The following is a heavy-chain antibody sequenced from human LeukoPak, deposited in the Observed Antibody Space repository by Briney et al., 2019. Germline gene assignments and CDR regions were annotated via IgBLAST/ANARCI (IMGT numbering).Heavy chain of an antibody. CDR2: IYHSGST. CDR1: GGSISSSNW. Sequence: SETLSLTCAVSGGSISSSNWWSWVRQPPGKGLEWIGEIYHSGSTNYNPSLKSRVTISVDTSKNQFSLKLSSVTAADTAVYYCARGVELRYFDWFDYWGQGTLVTVSS. CDR3: ARGVELRYFDWFDY. J-gene: IGHJ4*02. V-gene: IGHV4-4*02. D-gene: IGHD3-9*01.